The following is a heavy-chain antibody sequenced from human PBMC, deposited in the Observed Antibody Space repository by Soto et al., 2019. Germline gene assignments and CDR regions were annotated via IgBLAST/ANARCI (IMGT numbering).Heavy chain of an antibody. Sequence: QVQLQESGPGLVKPSGTLSLTCAVSGGSISSSNWWSWVRQPPGKGLEWIGEIYHSGSTNYNPSRKSRVXXSXDXXKNQFSLKLSSVTAADTAVYYCARASGGRFGELLHWGQGTLVTVSS. CDR3: ARASGGRFGELLH. J-gene: IGHJ1*01. CDR1: GGSISSSNW. CDR2: IYHSGST. V-gene: IGHV4-4*02. D-gene: IGHD3-10*01.